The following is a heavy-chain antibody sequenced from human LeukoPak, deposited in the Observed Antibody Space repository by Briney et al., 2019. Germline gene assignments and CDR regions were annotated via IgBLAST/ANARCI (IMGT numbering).Heavy chain of an antibody. CDR1: GFTFSSSA. CDR3: AKGIAVALDY. Sequence: GGSLRLSCAASGFTFSSSAMSWVRQVPGKGLEWVSGISSSGGSTNYADSVKGRFTISRDNSKNTLYLQMNSLRAEDTAVYYCAKGIAVALDYWGQGTLVTVSS. D-gene: IGHD6-19*01. J-gene: IGHJ4*02. V-gene: IGHV3-23*01. CDR2: ISSSGGST.